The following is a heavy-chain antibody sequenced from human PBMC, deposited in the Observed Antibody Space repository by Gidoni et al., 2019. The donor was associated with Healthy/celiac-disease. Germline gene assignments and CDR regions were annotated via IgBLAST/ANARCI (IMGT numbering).Heavy chain of an antibody. CDR3: AKVLRYFDWPLDY. J-gene: IGHJ4*02. D-gene: IGHD3-9*01. CDR1: GFTFSSYA. CDR2: ISGSGGST. V-gene: IGHV3-23*01. Sequence: EVQLLESGGGLVQPGGSLRLSCAASGFTFSSYAMSWVRQAPGTGLEWVSAISGSGGSTYYADSVKGRFTISRDNSKNTLYLQMNSLRAEDTAVYYCAKVLRYFDWPLDYWGQGTLVTVSS.